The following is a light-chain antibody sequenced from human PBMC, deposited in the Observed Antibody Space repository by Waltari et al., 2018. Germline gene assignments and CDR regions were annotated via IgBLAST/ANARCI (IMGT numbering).Light chain of an antibody. CDR1: QSVASY. V-gene: IGKV3-11*01. CDR3: QQRSNALT. J-gene: IGKJ2*01. Sequence: EIVLTQSPATLSLSPGERATLSCRASQSVASYLAWYQQKPGQAPRLLLYDASNRATGIPARFSGSGSETDFTLTISSLEPEDVVLYYCQQRSNALTFGQGTKLEI. CDR2: DAS.